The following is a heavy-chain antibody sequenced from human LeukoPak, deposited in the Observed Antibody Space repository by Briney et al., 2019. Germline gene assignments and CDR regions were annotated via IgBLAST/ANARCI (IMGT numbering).Heavy chain of an antibody. J-gene: IGHJ6*04. D-gene: IGHD5-12*01. CDR1: GASISSGGYY. CDR2: IYYSGST. V-gene: IGHV4-31*03. CDR3: ARGYSGYELWGRDV. Sequence: PSQTLSLTCTVSGASISSGGYYWSWLRQHPGKGLEWTGYIYYSGSTYYNPSLKSRVTISVDTSKNQFSLKLSSVTAADTALYYCARGYSGYELWGRDVWGKGTTVTVSS.